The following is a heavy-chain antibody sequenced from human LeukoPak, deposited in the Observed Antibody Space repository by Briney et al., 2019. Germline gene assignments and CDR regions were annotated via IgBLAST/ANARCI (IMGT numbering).Heavy chain of an antibody. J-gene: IGHJ3*02. Sequence: GASVKVSCEASGGTFSSYAISWVRQAPGQGLEWMGRIIPILGIANYAQKFQGRVTITADKSTSTAYMELSSLRSEDTAVYYCARGPRVVPRQGAFDIWGQGTMVTVSS. CDR2: IIPILGIA. V-gene: IGHV1-69*04. D-gene: IGHD2-2*01. CDR3: ARGPRVVPRQGAFDI. CDR1: GGTFSSYA.